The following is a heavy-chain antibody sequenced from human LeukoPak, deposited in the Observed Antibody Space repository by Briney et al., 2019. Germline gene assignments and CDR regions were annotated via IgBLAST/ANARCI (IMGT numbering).Heavy chain of an antibody. D-gene: IGHD6-13*01. CDR1: GGSISSGGYS. V-gene: IGHV4-30-2*01. CDR3: ARGRLLQSSWYDY. CDR2: IYHSGST. J-gene: IGHJ4*02. Sequence: KPSETLSLTCAVSGGSISSGGYSWSWIRQPPGKGLEWIGYIYHSGSTYYNPSLKSRVTISVDRSKNQFSLKLSSVTAADTAVYYCARGRLLQSSWYDYWGQGTLVTVSS.